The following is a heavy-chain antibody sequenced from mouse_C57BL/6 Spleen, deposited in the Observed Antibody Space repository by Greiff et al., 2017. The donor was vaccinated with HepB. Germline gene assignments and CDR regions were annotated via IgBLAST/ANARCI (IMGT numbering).Heavy chain of an antibody. J-gene: IGHJ1*03. CDR3: ARGPYDLYFDV. V-gene: IGHV1-81*01. CDR1: GYTFTSYG. D-gene: IGHD2-3*01. CDR2: IYPRSGNT. Sequence: QVQLQQSGAELARPGASVKLSCKASGYTFTSYGISWVKQRTGQGLEWIGEIYPRSGNTYYNEKFKGKATLTADKSSSTAYMELRSLTSEDSAVYFCARGPYDLYFDVWGTGTTVTVSS.